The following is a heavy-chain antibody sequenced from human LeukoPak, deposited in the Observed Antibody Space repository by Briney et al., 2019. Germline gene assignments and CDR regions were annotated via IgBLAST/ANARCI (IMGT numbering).Heavy chain of an antibody. CDR1: GFTFSSYW. CDR3: AGEAVGATQED. D-gene: IGHD1-26*01. V-gene: IGHV3-7*01. Sequence: GGSLRLSCAASGFTFSSYWMSWVRQAPGKGLEWVANIKQDGSEKYYVDSVKGRFTISRDNAKNSLYLQMNSLRAEDTAVYYCAGEAVGATQEDWGQGTMVTVSS. J-gene: IGHJ3*01. CDR2: IKQDGSEK.